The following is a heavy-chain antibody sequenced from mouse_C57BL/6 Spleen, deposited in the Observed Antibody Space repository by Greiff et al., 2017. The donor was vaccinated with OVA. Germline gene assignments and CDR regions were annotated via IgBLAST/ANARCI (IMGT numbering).Heavy chain of an antibody. D-gene: IGHD1-1*01. CDR3: ARHITTVVGGGAMDY. V-gene: IGHV2-6-1*01. CDR1: GFSLTSYG. CDR2: IWSDGST. J-gene: IGHJ4*01. Sequence: VKLMESGPGLVAPSQSLSITCTVSGFSLTSYGVHWVRQPPGKGLEWLVVIWSDGSTTYNSALKSRLSISKDNSKSQVFLKMNSLQTDDTAMYYCARHITTVVGGGAMDYWGQGTSVTVSS.